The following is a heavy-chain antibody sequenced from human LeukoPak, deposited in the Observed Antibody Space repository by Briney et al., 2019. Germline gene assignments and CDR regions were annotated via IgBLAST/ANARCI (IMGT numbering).Heavy chain of an antibody. CDR1: GYTFTSYG. Sequence: ASVEVSCKASGYTFTSYGISWVRQAPGQGLEWMGWISAYNGYTNYAQKLQGRVTLTTGTSTSTAYMELRSLRSDDTAVYYCAREGVVVISSGSFDYWGQGTLVTVSS. CDR2: ISAYNGYT. CDR3: AREGVVVISSGSFDY. V-gene: IGHV1-18*01. D-gene: IGHD2-15*01. J-gene: IGHJ4*02.